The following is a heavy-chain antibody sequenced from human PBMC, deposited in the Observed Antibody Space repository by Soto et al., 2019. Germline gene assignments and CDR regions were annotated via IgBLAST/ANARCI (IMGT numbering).Heavy chain of an antibody. Sequence: QVQLQESGPGLVKPSETLSLTCTVSGGSISSYYWSWIRQPAGKGLEWIGRIYTSGSTNYNPSLTSRVTMSVDTSKNQFSLKLSSVTAADTAVYYCAREKGAGLELRAYYYYGMDVWGQGTTVTVSS. CDR2: IYTSGST. V-gene: IGHV4-4*07. CDR3: AREKGAGLELRAYYYYGMDV. CDR1: GGSISSYY. J-gene: IGHJ6*02. D-gene: IGHD1-7*01.